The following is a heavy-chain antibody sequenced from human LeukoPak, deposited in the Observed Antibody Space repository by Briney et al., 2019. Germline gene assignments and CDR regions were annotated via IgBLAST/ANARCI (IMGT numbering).Heavy chain of an antibody. J-gene: IGHJ6*02. CDR3: ARGLYGVIIEYYYYYYGMDV. Sequence: SETLSLTCAVYGGSFSGYYWSWIRRPPGKGLEWIGEINHSGSTNYNPSLKSRVTISVDTSKNQFSLKLSSVTAADTAVYYCARGLYGVIIEYYYYYYGMDVWGQGTTVTVSS. CDR2: INHSGST. V-gene: IGHV4-34*01. CDR1: GGSFSGYY. D-gene: IGHD3-3*01.